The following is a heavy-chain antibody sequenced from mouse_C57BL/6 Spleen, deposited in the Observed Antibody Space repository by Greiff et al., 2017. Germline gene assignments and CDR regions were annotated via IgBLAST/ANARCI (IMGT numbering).Heavy chain of an antibody. Sequence: VQLQQSGPELVKPGASVKMSCKASGYTFTDYNMHWVKQSHGKSLEWIGYINPNIGGTSYNQKFKGKATLTVNKSSSTAYMERRSLTSEDSAVYYCARPETAQATYWFAYWGQGTLVTVSA. D-gene: IGHD3-2*02. J-gene: IGHJ3*01. CDR2: INPNIGGT. CDR3: ARPETAQATYWFAY. CDR1: GYTFTDYN. V-gene: IGHV1-22*01.